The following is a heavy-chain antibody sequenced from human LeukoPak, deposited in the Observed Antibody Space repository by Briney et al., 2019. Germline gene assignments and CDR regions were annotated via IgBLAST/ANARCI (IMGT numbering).Heavy chain of an antibody. V-gene: IGHV3-66*01. CDR2: IYSGGST. J-gene: IGHJ4*02. D-gene: IGHD6-19*01. CDR3: ARDRGGSGWFDY. Sequence: GGSLRLSCAASGFTVSSNYMSWVRQAPGKGLEWVSVIYSGGSTYYADSVKGRFTISRDNSKDTLYLQMNSLRAEDTAVYYCARDRGGSGWFDYWGQGTLVTVSS. CDR1: GFTVSSNY.